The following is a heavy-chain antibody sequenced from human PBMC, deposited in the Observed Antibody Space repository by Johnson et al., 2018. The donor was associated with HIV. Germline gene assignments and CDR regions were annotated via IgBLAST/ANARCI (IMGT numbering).Heavy chain of an antibody. D-gene: IGHD3-22*01. CDR3: ARGGRYYDPGAFDI. CDR1: GFTFSIYA. V-gene: IGHV3-30*04. CDR2: ISFDGNDK. J-gene: IGHJ3*02. Sequence: QVQLVESGGGVVQPGRSLRLSCAASGFTFSIYAMHWVRQAPGKGLEWVSLISFDGNDKYYADSVKGRFTTSRDNSKNTLYVQMNSLRSEDTAVYYCARGGRYYDPGAFDIWGPGTMVTVSS.